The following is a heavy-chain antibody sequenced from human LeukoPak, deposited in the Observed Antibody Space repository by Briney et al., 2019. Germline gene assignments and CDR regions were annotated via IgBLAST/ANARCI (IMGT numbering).Heavy chain of an antibody. J-gene: IGHJ4*02. CDR3: ARPRGGYSYGPLYYFDY. Sequence: GESLKISCKGSGYSFTSYWIGWVRQMPGKGLEWMGIIYPGDSDTRYSPSFQGQVTISADKSISTAYLQWSSLKASDTAMYYCARPRGGYSYGPLYYFDYWGQGALVTVSS. V-gene: IGHV5-51*01. CDR2: IYPGDSDT. CDR1: GYSFTSYW. D-gene: IGHD5-18*01.